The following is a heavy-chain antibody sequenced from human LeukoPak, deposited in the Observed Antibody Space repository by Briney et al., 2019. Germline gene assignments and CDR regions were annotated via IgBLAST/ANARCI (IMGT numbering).Heavy chain of an antibody. Sequence: PSEALSLTCTVSGDSISSGSYSWGWIRQPPGKGLELIGSIHYSRSTYYNPSLNSRVTISVDTPKNQFSLKLSSVTAADTAVYYCARPIASGWYSWFDPWGQGTLVTVSS. J-gene: IGHJ5*02. D-gene: IGHD6-19*01. CDR1: GDSISSGSYS. CDR2: IHYSRST. V-gene: IGHV4-39*01. CDR3: ARPIASGWYSWFDP.